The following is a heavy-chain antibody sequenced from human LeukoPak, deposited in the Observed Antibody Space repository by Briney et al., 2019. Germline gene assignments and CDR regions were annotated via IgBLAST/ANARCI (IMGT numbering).Heavy chain of an antibody. D-gene: IGHD3-3*01. CDR1: GGSLSDYY. J-gene: IGHJ4*02. CDR3: ARGSRFRESYHTGGFYYFDY. CDR2: VNHSGSS. Sequence: KPSETLSLTCAVDGGSLSDYYWSWIRQTQGKGLEWIGEVNHSGSSKYHPSLKSRVTISVDTSKDQFFLELNSVTAADTAVYYCARGSRFRESYHTGGFYYFDYWGQGTLVTVSS. V-gene: IGHV4-34*01.